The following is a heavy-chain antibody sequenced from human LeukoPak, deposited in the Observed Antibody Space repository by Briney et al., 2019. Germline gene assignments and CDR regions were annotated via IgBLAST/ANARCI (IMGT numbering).Heavy chain of an antibody. D-gene: IGHD2-2*01. CDR1: GFTFDDYA. J-gene: IGHJ1*01. CDR3: AKDNIVVVPAAIEYFQH. Sequence: GGSLRLSCAASGFTFDDYAMHWVRQAPGKGLEWVSGISWNSGSIGYAVSVKGRFTISRDNAKNSLYLQMNSLRAEDTAVYYCAKDNIVVVPAAIEYFQHWGQGTLVTVSS. CDR2: ISWNSGSI. V-gene: IGHV3-9*01.